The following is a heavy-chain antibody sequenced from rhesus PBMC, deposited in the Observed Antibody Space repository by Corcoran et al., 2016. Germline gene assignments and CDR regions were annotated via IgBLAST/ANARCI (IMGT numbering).Heavy chain of an antibody. J-gene: IGHJ6*01. Sequence: EVQLVESGGGLVQPGGSLRLSCAASGFTFSNYYMHWVRQAQGKGLEWVGKKRKKDKSYKKEDGAAVKGRITISRDDSKNTLNLQMSSLKTEDTAVYYCTKGNIWTGYGLDSWGQGVVVTVSS. CDR3: TKGNIWTGYGLDS. CDR2: KRKKDKSYKK. V-gene: IGHV3-13*01. CDR1: GFTFSNYY. D-gene: IGHD3-3*01.